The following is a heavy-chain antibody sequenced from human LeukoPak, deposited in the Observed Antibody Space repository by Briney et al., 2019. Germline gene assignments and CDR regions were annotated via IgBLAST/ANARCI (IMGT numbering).Heavy chain of an antibody. V-gene: IGHV3-33*01. CDR1: GFTFSSYG. CDR3: ARWSGSSWHPRYYYYGMDV. Sequence: GGSLRLSCAASGFTFSSYGMHWVRQAPGKGLEWVAVIWYDGSNKYYADSVKGRFTISRDNSKNTLYLQMNSLRAEDTAVYYCARWSGSSWHPRYYYYGMDVWGRGTTVTVSS. CDR2: IWYDGSNK. D-gene: IGHD6-13*01. J-gene: IGHJ6*02.